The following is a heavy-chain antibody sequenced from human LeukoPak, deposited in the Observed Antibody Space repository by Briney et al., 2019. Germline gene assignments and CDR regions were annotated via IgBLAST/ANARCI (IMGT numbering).Heavy chain of an antibody. CDR3: ARDRAGYYYYMDV. D-gene: IGHD3-10*01. CDR2: IFDSGST. J-gene: IGHJ6*03. V-gene: IGHV4-38-2*02. Sequence: SETLSLTCTVSGYSISSGYYWGWSRPPPGKGLEGSGSIFDSGSTYYNPSLKGRVTISVDTSKNQFSLKLSSVTAADTAVYYCARDRAGYYYYMDVWGKGTTVTVSS. CDR1: GYSISSGYY.